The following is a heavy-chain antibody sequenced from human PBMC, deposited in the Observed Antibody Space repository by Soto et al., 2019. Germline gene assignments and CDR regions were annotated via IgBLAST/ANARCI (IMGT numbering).Heavy chain of an antibody. CDR3: ARRDCGSGRNCEFGAPAFAY. CDR1: GFTFSNYD. CDR2: VSSSGSST. J-gene: IGHJ4*02. D-gene: IGHD2-21*01. Sequence: EVQLLESGGDLVQPGGSLRLSCAASGFTFSNYDMSWVRQAPGKGLEWVSSVSSSGSSTYYADSVQGRFTISRDNSKNTRYLQMSSLGAADTAVYHCARRDCGSGRNCEFGAPAFAYWGQGNLVTVTS. V-gene: IGHV3-23*01.